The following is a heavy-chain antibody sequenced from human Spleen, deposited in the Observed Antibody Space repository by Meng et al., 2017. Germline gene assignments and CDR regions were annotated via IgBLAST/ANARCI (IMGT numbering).Heavy chain of an antibody. J-gene: IGHJ4*02. CDR2: ISYDGSNK. CDR1: GFTFSSYA. CDR3: ATNLGATGSYFDY. Sequence: GGSLRLSCAASGFTFSSYAMHWVRQAPGKGLEWVAVISYDGSNKYYADSVKGRFTISRDNSKNTLYLQMNSLRAEDTAVYYCATNLGATGSYFDYWGQGTLVTVSS. D-gene: IGHD1-26*01. V-gene: IGHV3-30*04.